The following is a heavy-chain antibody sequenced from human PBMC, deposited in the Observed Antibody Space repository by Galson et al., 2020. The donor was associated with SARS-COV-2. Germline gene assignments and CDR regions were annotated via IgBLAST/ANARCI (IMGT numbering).Heavy chain of an antibody. D-gene: IGHD1-1*01. V-gene: IGHV3-9*01. CDR2: ISWNSGTF. CDR3: AKDQGGGPLWNGLDV. CDR1: GFIFGNYA. J-gene: IGHJ6*02. Sequence: GGSLRLSCVASGFIFGNYAMHWVRQVPGRGLEWVSGISWNSGTFDYADSVRGRFTITRDNAKNSLYLQMNSLRPEDTAVYYCAKDQGGGPLWNGLDVWGQGTTVIVS.